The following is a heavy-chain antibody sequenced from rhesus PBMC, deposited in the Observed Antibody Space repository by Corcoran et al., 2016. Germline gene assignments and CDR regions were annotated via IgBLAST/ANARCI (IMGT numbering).Heavy chain of an antibody. J-gene: IGHJ4*01. CDR3: TLSFGSGWSPR. V-gene: IGHV4-173*01. CDR1: GGSISGNY. Sequence: QLQLQESGPGLVKPSETLSLTCAVSGGSISGNYWTWIRQFPGKGLEWIGRVSGSGGNTDYNPSPKSRVTISRDTSKNHFSLNLNSVTAAGTAIYYCTLSFGSGWSPRWGQGLLVTVSS. CDR2: VSGSGGNT. D-gene: IGHD6S26*01.